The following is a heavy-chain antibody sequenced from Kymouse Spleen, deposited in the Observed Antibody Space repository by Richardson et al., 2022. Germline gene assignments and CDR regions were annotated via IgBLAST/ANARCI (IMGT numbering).Heavy chain of an antibody. CDR1: GFTFSGSA. V-gene: IGHV3-73*02. Sequence: EVQLVESGGGLVQPGGSLKLSCAASGFTFSGSAMHWVRQASGKGLEWVGRIRSKANSYATAYAASVKGRFTISRDDSKNTAYLQMNSLKTEDTAVYYCTRSEYSSSPRWFDPWGQGTLVTVSS. CDR2: IRSKANSYAT. D-gene: IGHD6-6*01. J-gene: IGHJ5*02. CDR3: TRSEYSSSPRWFDP.